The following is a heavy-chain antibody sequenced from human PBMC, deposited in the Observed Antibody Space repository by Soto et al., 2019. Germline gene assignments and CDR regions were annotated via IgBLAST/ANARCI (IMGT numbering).Heavy chain of an antibody. J-gene: IGHJ6*02. CDR3: ARELLYGSGSRNFHYYGMDV. V-gene: IGHV3-33*01. CDR2: FWFDGSKK. Sequence: GGSLRLSCAASGFSFTSYGMHWVRQAPGKGLEWVAVFWFDGSKKYYADSVKGRFSVSRDNAKSTLYLEMNSLRVDDTAVYHCARELLYGSGSRNFHYYGMDVWGQGTPVTVSS. CDR1: GFSFTSYG. D-gene: IGHD3-10*01.